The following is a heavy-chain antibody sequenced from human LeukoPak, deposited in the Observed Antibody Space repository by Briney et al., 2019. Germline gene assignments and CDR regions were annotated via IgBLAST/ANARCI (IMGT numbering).Heavy chain of an antibody. J-gene: IGHJ4*02. CDR3: AKLLYYYDSSQPY. Sequence: GGSLRLSCAASGFTLSSYAMSWVRHAPGKGLEWVSAISGSGGSTYYADSVKGRFTISRDNSKNALYLQMNSLRAEDTAVYYCAKLLYYYDSSQPYWGQGTLVTVSS. D-gene: IGHD3-22*01. V-gene: IGHV3-23*01. CDR1: GFTLSSYA. CDR2: ISGSGGST.